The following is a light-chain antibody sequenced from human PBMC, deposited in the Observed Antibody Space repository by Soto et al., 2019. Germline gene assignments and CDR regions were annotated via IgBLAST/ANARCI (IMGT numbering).Light chain of an antibody. CDR1: RDISNS. V-gene: IGKV1-12*01. J-gene: IGKJ1*01. CDR3: LQHYAWPWT. CDR2: GAS. Sequence: DIQMPQSPSSVSASVGDRVSITCRASRDISNSLAWYQQTPGKAPKLLIRGASSLHRGVPSRFSGGGAGTEFTLTISSLQSEDSGVYYCLQHYAWPWTFGQGTKVDI.